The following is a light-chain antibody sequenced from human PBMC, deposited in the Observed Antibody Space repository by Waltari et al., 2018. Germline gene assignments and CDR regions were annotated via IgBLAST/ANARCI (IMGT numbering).Light chain of an antibody. CDR1: KQADKY. CDR3: QAWDSSTVV. J-gene: IGLJ2*01. Sequence: SYELTQPPSVSVYPAQTASTTCSGAKQADKYACWYQQKPGQPPLLVIYQDRKRPSGIPERFSGSNSGNTATLTISGTQAMDEADYYCQAWDSSTVVFGGGTKLTVL. V-gene: IGLV3-1*01. CDR2: QDR.